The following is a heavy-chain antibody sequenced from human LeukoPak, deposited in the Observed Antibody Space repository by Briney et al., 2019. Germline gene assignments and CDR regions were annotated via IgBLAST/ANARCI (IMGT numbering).Heavy chain of an antibody. J-gene: IGHJ5*02. CDR2: ISAYHGNT. V-gene: IGHV1-18*01. CDR1: GYTFTSYG. CDR3: ARDNSVGDNAWWFDP. Sequence: ASVKVSCKASGYTFTSYGISWVRQAPGQGLEWMGWISAYHGNTNYAQKLQGRGTMTRDTSPSTAYMELRSLKSDDTDIYYCARDNSVGDNAWWFDPWGQGTLVTVSS. D-gene: IGHD1-26*01.